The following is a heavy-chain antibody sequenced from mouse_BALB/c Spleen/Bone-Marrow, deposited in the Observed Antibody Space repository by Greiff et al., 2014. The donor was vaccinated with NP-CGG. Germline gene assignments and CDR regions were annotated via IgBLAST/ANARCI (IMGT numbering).Heavy chain of an antibody. D-gene: IGHD2-3*01. Sequence: VQLKESGPELVKPGASVKISCKASGYTFTDYNMHWVKQSHGKSLEWIGYIYPYNGGTVYKQKFKSKATLTVDNSSSTASMELRSLTSEDSAVYYCARGAAYGYYLGLAYWGQGTLVTVSA. CDR1: GYTFTDYN. V-gene: IGHV1S29*02. CDR3: ARGAAYGYYLGLAY. CDR2: IYPYNGGT. J-gene: IGHJ3*01.